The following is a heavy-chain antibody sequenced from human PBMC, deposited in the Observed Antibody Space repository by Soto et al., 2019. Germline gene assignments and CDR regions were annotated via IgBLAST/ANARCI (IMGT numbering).Heavy chain of an antibody. CDR2: IHSTRSP. D-gene: IGHD4-17*01. CDR3: ARSPAYGDYANLDT. J-gene: IGHJ5*02. V-gene: IGHV4-4*07. Sequence: TSETLSLTCTVSGDSVSKYYWNWIRQPAGKGLEWIGRIHSTRSPNYNPSLKSRVTMSVDTSKNQFSLKLNLTSVTAADTAVYYCARSPAYGDYANLDTWGQGTLVTVYS. CDR1: GDSVSKYY.